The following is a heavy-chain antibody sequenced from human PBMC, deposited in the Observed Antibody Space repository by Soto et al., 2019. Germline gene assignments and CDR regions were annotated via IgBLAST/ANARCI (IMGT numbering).Heavy chain of an antibody. V-gene: IGHV1-3*01. CDR1: GYTFTTYA. CDR3: ARAGRRGYSDGHFDY. J-gene: IGHJ4*02. CDR2: INASSADI. D-gene: IGHD5-18*01. Sequence: QVQLVQSGAEVKKPGASVKVSCRASGYTFTTYALHWVRQAPGQRLEWMGWINASSADIKYSQKFQGRVTITRDTSASKVYMWLRTLRSEDTVFYCCARAGRRGYSDGHFDYWGQGTLVTLSS.